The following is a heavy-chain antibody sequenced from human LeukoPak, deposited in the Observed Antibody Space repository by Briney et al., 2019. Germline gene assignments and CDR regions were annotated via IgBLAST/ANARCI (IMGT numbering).Heavy chain of an antibody. CDR2: IIPIFGTA. CDR3: ARGSWATIFGVVIPSYYFDY. V-gene: IGHV1-69*13. J-gene: IGHJ4*02. CDR1: GYTFTSYD. Sequence: SVKVSCKASGYTFTSYDINWVRQATGQGLEWMGGIIPIFGTANYAQKFQGRVTITADESTSTAYMELSSLRSEDTAVYYCARGSWATIFGVVIPSYYFDYWGQGTLVTVSS. D-gene: IGHD3-3*01.